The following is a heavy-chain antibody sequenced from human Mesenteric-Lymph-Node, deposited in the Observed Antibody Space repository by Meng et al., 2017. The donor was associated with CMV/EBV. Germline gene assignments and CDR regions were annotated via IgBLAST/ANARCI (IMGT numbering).Heavy chain of an antibody. CDR1: GFTFDDYA. CDR2: ISWNSDTI. CDR3: AKDVVYDSSGYLDY. D-gene: IGHD3-22*01. V-gene: IGHV3-9*01. Sequence: SLKISCAASGFTFDDYAMHWGRQAPGKGLEWVSGISWNSDTIRYADSVKGRFTISRDNAKSSLYLQMNSLRAEDTALYYCAKDVVYDSSGYLDYWGQGTLVTVSS. J-gene: IGHJ4*02.